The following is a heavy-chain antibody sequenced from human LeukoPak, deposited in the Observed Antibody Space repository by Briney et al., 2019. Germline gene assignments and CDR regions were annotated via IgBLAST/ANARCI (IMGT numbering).Heavy chain of an antibody. CDR2: FFYSGST. Sequence: SETLSLTCTVSGGSISSDNYYWGWIRQPPGKGLEWIGNFFYSGSTYYSPFLKSRVTISVDTSKNQFSLKLSSVTAADTAVYYCARHLRSSGWHPNYWGPGTLVTVSS. D-gene: IGHD6-19*01. CDR3: ARHLRSSGWHPNY. V-gene: IGHV4-39*01. J-gene: IGHJ4*02. CDR1: GGSISSDNYY.